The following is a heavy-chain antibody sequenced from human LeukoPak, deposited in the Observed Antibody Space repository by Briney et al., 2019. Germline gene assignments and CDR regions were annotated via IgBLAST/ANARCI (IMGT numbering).Heavy chain of an antibody. Sequence: SETLSLTCAVYGGSFSGYYWSWIRQPPGMGLEWIGEINHSGSTNYNPSLKSRVTISVDTSKNQFSLKLSSVTAADTAVYYCASRRSSYYYYMDVWGKGTTVTVSS. J-gene: IGHJ6*03. V-gene: IGHV4-34*01. CDR2: INHSGST. CDR1: GGSFSGYY. D-gene: IGHD6-13*01. CDR3: ASRRSSYYYYMDV.